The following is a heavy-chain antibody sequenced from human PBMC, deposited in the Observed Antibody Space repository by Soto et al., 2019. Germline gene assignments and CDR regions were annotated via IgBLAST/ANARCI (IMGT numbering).Heavy chain of an antibody. CDR1: GGSISPYY. V-gene: IGHV4-59*01. J-gene: IGHJ5*02. CDR3: ATNPRSSAWYKWFDP. Sequence: SETLSLTCTVSGGSISPYYWSWIRQPPGKGLEWIGYIHYIGSTNYNPSLKSRVTISMDTSRNQFSLKLNSVTAADTAVYYCATNPRSSAWYKWFDPWGQGTLVTVSS. D-gene: IGHD6-19*01. CDR2: IHYIGST.